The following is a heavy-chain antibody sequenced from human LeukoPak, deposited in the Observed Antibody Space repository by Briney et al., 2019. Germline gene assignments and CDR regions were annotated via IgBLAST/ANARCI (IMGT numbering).Heavy chain of an antibody. CDR2: IKQDESGK. V-gene: IGHV3-7*01. Sequence: GGSLRLSCAASGFTFSNYWMTWVRQAPGKGLEWVANIKQDESGKYYVDSVKGRLTVSRDNSKNSVYLQMNSLRAEDTAMYYCATPVGGVWSFDYWGQGTLVTVSS. D-gene: IGHD2-15*01. CDR1: GFTFSNYW. CDR3: ATPVGGVWSFDY. J-gene: IGHJ4*02.